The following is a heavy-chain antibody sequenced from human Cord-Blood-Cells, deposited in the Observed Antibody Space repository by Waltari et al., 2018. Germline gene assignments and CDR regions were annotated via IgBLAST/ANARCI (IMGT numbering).Heavy chain of an antibody. Sequence: EVQLVESGGGLVQPGGSLRLSCAASGFTFSSYWMSWVRQAPGKGREWVANIKQDGSEKYYVDSGKGRFTISRDNAKNSLYLQMNSLRAEDTAVYYCARSKRRGDAFDIWGQGTMVTVSS. CDR3: ARSKRRGDAFDI. D-gene: IGHD3-16*01. J-gene: IGHJ3*02. V-gene: IGHV3-7*01. CDR2: IKQDGSEK. CDR1: GFTFSSYW.